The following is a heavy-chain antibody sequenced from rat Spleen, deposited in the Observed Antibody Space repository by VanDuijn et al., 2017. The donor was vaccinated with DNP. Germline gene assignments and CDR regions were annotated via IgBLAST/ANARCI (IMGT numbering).Heavy chain of an antibody. CDR1: GFSFSNYY. J-gene: IGHJ2*01. Sequence: EVQLVESGGGLVQPGRSLKLSCAASGFSFSNYYMAWVRQAPTKGLEWVAYITTGVSSTYYRDSVKGRFTISRDDAKNTLFLQMDSLRSEDTATYYCTTDPSYYSSPFAYWGQGVMVTVSS. D-gene: IGHD1-2*01. CDR3: TTDPSYYSSPFAY. V-gene: IGHV5-27*01. CDR2: ITTGVSST.